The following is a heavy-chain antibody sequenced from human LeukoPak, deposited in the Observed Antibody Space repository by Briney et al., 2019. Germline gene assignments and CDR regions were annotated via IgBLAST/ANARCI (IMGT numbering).Heavy chain of an antibody. CDR3: VPFGVVPPNFDY. Sequence: GGSLRLSCAASGFTFSSYSMNWVRQAPGKGLEWASYISSSSSTIYYADSVKGRFTISRDNAKNPLYLQMNSLRAEDTAVYYCVPFGVVPPNFDYWGQGTLVTVSS. CDR1: GFTFSSYS. J-gene: IGHJ4*02. V-gene: IGHV3-48*04. CDR2: ISSSSSTI. D-gene: IGHD3-3*01.